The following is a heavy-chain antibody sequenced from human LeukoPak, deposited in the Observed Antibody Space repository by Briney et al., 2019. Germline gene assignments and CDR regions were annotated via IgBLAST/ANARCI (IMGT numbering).Heavy chain of an antibody. CDR1: GFTFSNYV. CDR3: ARDQSYFDWLFDY. V-gene: IGHV3-30-3*01. Sequence: PGGSLRLSCAASGFTFSNYVIHWVRQAPGKGLEWVAVISYDGSKKYYADSVKGRFTISRDNSKNTLYLQMNSLRAEDTAVYYCARDQSYFDWLFDYWGQGTLVTVSS. CDR2: ISYDGSKK. D-gene: IGHD3-9*01. J-gene: IGHJ4*02.